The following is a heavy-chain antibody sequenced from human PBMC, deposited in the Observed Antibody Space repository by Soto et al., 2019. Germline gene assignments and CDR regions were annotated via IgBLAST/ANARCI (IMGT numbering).Heavy chain of an antibody. J-gene: IGHJ4*02. CDR1: GYTFTSFY. CDR3: ARNLASADV. V-gene: IGHV1-46*01. D-gene: IGHD6-13*01. CDR2: INPSGGST. Sequence: ASVKVSCKASGYTFTSFYIHWVRQAPGQGLERMAIINPSGGSTNYAQKFQGRITLTRDTSTSTVYMELSSLRSEDTAVYYCARNLASADVWGQGTLVTVSS.